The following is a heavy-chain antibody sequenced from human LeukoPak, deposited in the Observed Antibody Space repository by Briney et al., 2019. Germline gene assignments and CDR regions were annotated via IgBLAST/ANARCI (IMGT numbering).Heavy chain of an antibody. D-gene: IGHD6-19*01. J-gene: IGHJ4*02. CDR2: ISSSGSTI. V-gene: IGHV3-48*03. Sequence: GRSLRLSCAASGFTFDDYAMHWVRQAPGKGLEWVSYISSSGSTIYYADSVKGRFTISRDNAKNSLYLQMNSLRAEDTAVYYCARDGSSVAGSILSFDYWGQGTLVTVSS. CDR1: GFTFDDYA. CDR3: ARDGSSVAGSILSFDY.